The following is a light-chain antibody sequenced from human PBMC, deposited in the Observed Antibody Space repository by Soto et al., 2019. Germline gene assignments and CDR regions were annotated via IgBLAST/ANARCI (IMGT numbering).Light chain of an antibody. CDR2: GAS. Sequence: EIVVTRAPGRLRSSPGGRATLSCRSSQSVSSSYLAWYQQKPGQAHRLIIYGASSRATGMPDRFSGSGSGTDFTLTISRLQPEDFAVYYCQQFDSSPALAVGAGTKVDIK. CDR3: QQFDSSPALA. CDR1: QSVSSSY. V-gene: IGKV3-20*01. J-gene: IGKJ4*01.